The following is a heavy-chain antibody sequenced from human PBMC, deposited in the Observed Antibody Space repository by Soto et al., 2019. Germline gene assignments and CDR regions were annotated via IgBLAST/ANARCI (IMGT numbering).Heavy chain of an antibody. Sequence: QVQLQESGPGLVKPSQTLSLTCTVSGGSISSGGYYWSWIRQHPGKGLEWIGYIYYSGSTYYNQSFNSRVTISVDTSKNQFSLKLSSVTAADTAVYYCARDRGSLDWYFDLWGRGTLVTVSS. CDR3: ARDRGSLDWYFDL. J-gene: IGHJ2*01. D-gene: IGHD1-26*01. V-gene: IGHV4-31*03. CDR1: GGSISSGGYY. CDR2: IYYSGST.